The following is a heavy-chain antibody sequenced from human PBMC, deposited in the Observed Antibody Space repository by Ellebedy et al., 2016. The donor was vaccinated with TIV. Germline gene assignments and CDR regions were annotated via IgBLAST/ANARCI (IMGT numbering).Heavy chain of an antibody. V-gene: IGHV3-21*01. CDR2: ISSSSSYI. J-gene: IGHJ4*02. D-gene: IGHD6-19*01. CDR1: GFTFSDHY. CDR3: AKERTSGWDY. Sequence: GGSLRLSCAASGFTFSDHYMNWVRQAPGKGLEWVSSISSSSSYIYYADSVKGRFTISRDNAKNSLYLQMNSLRAEDTAVYYCAKERTSGWDYWGQGTLVTVSS.